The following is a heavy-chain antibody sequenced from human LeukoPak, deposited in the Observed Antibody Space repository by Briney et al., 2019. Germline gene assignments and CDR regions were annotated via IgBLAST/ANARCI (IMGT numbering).Heavy chain of an antibody. CDR3: ARGSQLDIPYYFDY. CDR1: GGSISSHY. Sequence: SETLSLTCTVSGGSISSHYWSWIRQPPGKGLEWIGYIYYSGSTNYNPSLKSRVTISVDTSKNQFSLKLSSVTAADTAVYYCARGSQLDIPYYFDYWGQGTLVIVSS. J-gene: IGHJ4*02. D-gene: IGHD5-18*01. CDR2: IYYSGST. V-gene: IGHV4-59*11.